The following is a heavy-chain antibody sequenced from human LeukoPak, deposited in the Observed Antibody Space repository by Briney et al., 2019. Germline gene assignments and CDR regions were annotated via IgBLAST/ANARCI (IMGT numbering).Heavy chain of an antibody. CDR3: ARDHVYSGYFDY. D-gene: IGHD5-12*01. J-gene: IGHJ4*02. Sequence: SETLSLTCTVSGGSISSSSYYWGWIRQPPGKGLEWIGSIYYSGSTYYNPSLKSRVTISVDTSKNQFSLKLSSVTAADTAVYYCARDHVYSGYFDYWGQGTLVTVSS. CDR2: IYYSGST. CDR1: GGSISSSSYY. V-gene: IGHV4-39*07.